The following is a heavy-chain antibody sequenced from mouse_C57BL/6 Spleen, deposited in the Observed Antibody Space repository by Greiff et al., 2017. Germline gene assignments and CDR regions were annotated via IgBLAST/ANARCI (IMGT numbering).Heavy chain of an antibody. Sequence: VQLQQPGAELVKPGASVKLSCKASGYTFTSYWMHWVKQRPGRGLVWIGRIDPNSGGTKYNEKFKSKATLTVDKPSSTAYMQLGSLEDEDSEVYDCAREGGGCGFDYWGQGTTLTVSS. V-gene: IGHV1-72*01. J-gene: IGHJ2*01. D-gene: IGHD1-1*02. CDR3: AREGGGCGFDY. CDR1: GYTFTSYW. CDR2: IDPNSGGT.